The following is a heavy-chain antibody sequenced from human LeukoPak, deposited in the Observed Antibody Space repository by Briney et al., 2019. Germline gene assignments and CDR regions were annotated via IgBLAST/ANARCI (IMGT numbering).Heavy chain of an antibody. Sequence: SETLSLTCSVSGGSISNTESFWGWLRQTPEKKLEWIGNIYYTGTTYYNPSFQSRVTISVDTSQNRFSLKLRFLTAADTAVYFCARAETDYYDDSGYFQYYFDSWGQGSLVAVSS. V-gene: IGHV4-39*07. CDR2: IYYTGTT. D-gene: IGHD3-22*01. CDR3: ARAETDYYDDSGYFQYYFDS. J-gene: IGHJ4*02. CDR1: GGSISNTESF.